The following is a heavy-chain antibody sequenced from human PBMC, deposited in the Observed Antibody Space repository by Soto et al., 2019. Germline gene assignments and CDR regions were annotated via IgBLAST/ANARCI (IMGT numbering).Heavy chain of an antibody. CDR3: ARVLKSGGYYGSGSLDY. CDR2: IYHSGST. Sequence: SETLSLTCAVSGYSISGGYYWGWIRQPPGKGLEWIGSIYHSGSTYYNPSLKSRVTISVDTSKNQFSLKLSSVTAADTAVYYCARVLKSGGYYGSGSLDYWGQGTLVTVSS. J-gene: IGHJ4*02. V-gene: IGHV4-38-2*01. D-gene: IGHD3-10*01. CDR1: GYSISGGYY.